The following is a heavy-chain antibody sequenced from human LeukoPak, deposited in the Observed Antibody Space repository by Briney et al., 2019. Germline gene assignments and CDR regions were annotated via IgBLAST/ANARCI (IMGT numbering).Heavy chain of an antibody. CDR1: GFTFNSYG. D-gene: IGHD4-17*01. J-gene: IGHJ4*02. CDR2: ISGSGNST. V-gene: IGHV3-23*01. CDR3: AKDLFTVTSRGFDY. Sequence: GGSLRLSCAASGFTFNSYGMSWVRQAPGKGLEWVSAISGSGNSTYYAGSVKGRFTISRDNSRNPLFLQINSLKAEDTALYYCAKDLFTVTSRGFDYWGQGALVTVSS.